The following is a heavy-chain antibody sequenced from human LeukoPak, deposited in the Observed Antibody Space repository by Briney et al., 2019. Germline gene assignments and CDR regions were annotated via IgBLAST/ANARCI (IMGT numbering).Heavy chain of an antibody. CDR1: XFXXXS. J-gene: IGHJ4*02. Sequence: XFXXXSKNXVRQAPGKGLEWVSSISSSSSYIYYADSVKGRFTISRDNAKNSLYLQMNSLRAEDTAVYYCARGEITIFGVVITVFDYWGQGTLVTVSS. CDR2: ISSSSSYI. V-gene: IGHV3-21*01. CDR3: ARGEITIFGVVITVFDY. D-gene: IGHD3-3*01.